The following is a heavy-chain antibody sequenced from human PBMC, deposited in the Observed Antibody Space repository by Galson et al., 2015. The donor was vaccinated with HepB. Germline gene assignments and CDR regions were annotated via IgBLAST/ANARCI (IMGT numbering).Heavy chain of an antibody. J-gene: IGHJ4*02. CDR3: AREYALFALRAAATTYCDF. V-gene: IGHV3-23*01. CDR1: GFTFSTYA. Sequence: SLRLSCAASGFTFSTYAMTWVRQAPGKGLEWVSGISSSGGSTYYADSVKGRFTISRDNSKNTLFLQMNSLRAEDTALYYCAREYALFALRAAATTYCDFWGQGTLVTVSS. CDR2: ISSSGGST. D-gene: IGHD6-13*01.